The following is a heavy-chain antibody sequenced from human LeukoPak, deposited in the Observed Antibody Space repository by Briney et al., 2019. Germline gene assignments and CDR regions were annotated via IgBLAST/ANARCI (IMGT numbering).Heavy chain of an antibody. CDR2: IYTSGST. CDR3: ARSIVVAPAALYYYYYYMDV. Sequence: SETLSLTCTVSGGSISSYYWSWIRQPAGKGLEWIGRIYTSGSTNYNPSLKSRVTISVDKSKNQFSLKLSSVTAADTAVYYCARSIVVAPAALYYYYYYMDVWGKGTTVTVSS. V-gene: IGHV4-4*07. D-gene: IGHD2-2*01. J-gene: IGHJ6*03. CDR1: GGSISSYY.